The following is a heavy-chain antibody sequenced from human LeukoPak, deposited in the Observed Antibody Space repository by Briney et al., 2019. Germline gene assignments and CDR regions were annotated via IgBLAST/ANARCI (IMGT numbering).Heavy chain of an antibody. CDR3: ARGGGYSSSWAYLVP. CDR1: GYTFTSYA. CDR2: INAGNGNT. Sequence: ASVKVSCKASGYTFTSYAMHWVRRAPGQRLEWMGWINAGNGNTKYSQKFQGRVTITRDTSASTAYMELSSLRSEDTAVYYCARGGGYSSSWAYLVPWGQGTLVTVSS. V-gene: IGHV1-3*01. J-gene: IGHJ5*02. D-gene: IGHD6-13*01.